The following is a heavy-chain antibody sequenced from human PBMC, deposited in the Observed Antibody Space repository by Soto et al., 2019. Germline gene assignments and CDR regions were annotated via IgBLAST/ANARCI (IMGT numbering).Heavy chain of an antibody. CDR2: ISYDGSNK. CDR1: GFTFSSYG. V-gene: IGHV3-30*18. CDR3: AKDGLYYDSSGYYGDGFDI. Sequence: ESGGGVVQPGRSLRLSCSASGFTFSSYGMHWVRQAPGKGLEWVAVISYDGSNKYYADSVKGRFTISRDNSKNTLYLQMNSLRGEDTAVYYYAKDGLYYDSSGYYGDGFDIWGQGTMVTVSS. J-gene: IGHJ3*02. D-gene: IGHD3-22*01.